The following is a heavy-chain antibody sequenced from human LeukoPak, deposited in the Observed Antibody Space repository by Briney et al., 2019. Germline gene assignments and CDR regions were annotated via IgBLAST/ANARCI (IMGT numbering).Heavy chain of an antibody. CDR2: ISSSSSYI. CDR1: GFTFSSYS. V-gene: IGHV3-21*01. J-gene: IGHJ4*02. Sequence: GGSLRLSCAASGFTFSSYSMNWVRQAPGKGLEWVSSISSSSSYIYYADSVKGRFTISRDNAKNSLYLQMNSLRAEDTAVYYCARVMRGYSGYDYENYFDYWGQGTLVTVSS. D-gene: IGHD5-12*01. CDR3: ARVMRGYSGYDYENYFDY.